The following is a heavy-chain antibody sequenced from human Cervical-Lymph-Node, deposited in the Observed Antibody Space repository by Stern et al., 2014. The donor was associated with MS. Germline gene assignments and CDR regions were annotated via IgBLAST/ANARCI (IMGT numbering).Heavy chain of an antibody. J-gene: IGHJ4*02. CDR2: IYPGDSDT. V-gene: IGHV5-51*01. CDR3: ARHCAKREQCAFDY. D-gene: IGHD6-19*01. Sequence: VQLVQSGAEVKKPGESLKISCKGSGYSFTNYWIGWVRQMPGKGLEWMGVIYPGDSDTRYSPSFQGPVTITADKAIRTASLQWSSLKASDTAMYYCARHCAKREQCAFDYWGQGTLVTVSS. CDR1: GYSFTNYW.